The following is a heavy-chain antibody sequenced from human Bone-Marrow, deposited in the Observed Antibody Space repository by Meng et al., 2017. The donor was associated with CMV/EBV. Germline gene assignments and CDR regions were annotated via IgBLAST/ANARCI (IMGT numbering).Heavy chain of an antibody. CDR2: INNDGSIT. V-gene: IGHV3-74*01. Sequence: GESLKISCAASGFSFSDYWMHWVRQAPGKGLLWVSRINNDGSITSHADSVKGRFTISRDNAKNRLYLEMNSLRADDTAVYYCVRPYCDSTTCYPYFDYWGQGTRVTGSS. CDR1: GFSFSDYW. CDR3: VRPYCDSTTCYPYFDY. J-gene: IGHJ4*02. D-gene: IGHD2-2*01.